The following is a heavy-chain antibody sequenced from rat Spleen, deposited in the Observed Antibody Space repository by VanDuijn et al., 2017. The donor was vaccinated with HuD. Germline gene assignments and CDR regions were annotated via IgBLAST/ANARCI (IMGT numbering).Heavy chain of an antibody. V-gene: IGHV5S13*01. CDR3: AKEGATGMDA. Sequence: EVQLVESGGGLVQPGRSLKLSCAASGFTFSNYDMAWVRQAPTKGLEWVASISTGGGNTYYRDSVKGRFTTSRDNAENTVYLQMNSLRSEDKATYYCAKEGATGMDAWGQGASVTVSS. D-gene: IGHD4-2*01. CDR2: ISTGGGNT. J-gene: IGHJ4*01. CDR1: GFTFSNYD.